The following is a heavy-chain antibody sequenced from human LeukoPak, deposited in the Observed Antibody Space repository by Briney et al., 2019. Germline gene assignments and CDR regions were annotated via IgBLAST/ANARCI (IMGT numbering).Heavy chain of an antibody. V-gene: IGHV3-23*01. D-gene: IGHD4-23*01. J-gene: IGHJ4*02. CDR1: GFTFSSYA. CDR3: AKAYVGYSLDY. Sequence: PGGSLRLSCAASGFTFSSYAMSWVRQAPGKGLEWVSAISGSGGTTYFADSVKGRFTISRDNSENTLYLQMNSLRAEDTAVYYCAKAYVGYSLDYWGQGALVTVSS. CDR2: ISGSGGTT.